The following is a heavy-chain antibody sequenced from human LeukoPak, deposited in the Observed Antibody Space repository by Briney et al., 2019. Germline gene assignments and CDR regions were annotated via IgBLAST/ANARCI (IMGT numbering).Heavy chain of an antibody. D-gene: IGHD5-12*01. CDR1: GYTFTGYY. V-gene: IGHV1-2*02. CDR3: PREERGYSGYDSCTPDY. J-gene: IGHJ4*02. Sequence: ASVKVSCKASGYTFTGYYMRWVRQAPGQGLEWMKWINPNSGGTNYAQKFQGRVTMTRDTSISTAYMELSRLRSDDTAVYYCPREERGYSGYDSCTPDYWGEGNPVTASS. CDR2: INPNSGGT.